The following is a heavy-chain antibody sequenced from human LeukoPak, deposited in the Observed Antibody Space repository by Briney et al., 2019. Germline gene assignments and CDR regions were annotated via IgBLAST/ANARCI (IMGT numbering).Heavy chain of an antibody. Sequence: SETLSLTCTVSGGSISSYYWSWIRQPPGKGLEWIGYIYYSGSTNYNPSLKSRVTMSVDTSKNQFSLKLSSVTAADTAVYYCARDSTISTGYFDLWGRGTLVTVSS. CDR2: IYYSGST. J-gene: IGHJ2*01. V-gene: IGHV4-59*12. CDR3: ARDSTISTGYFDL. D-gene: IGHD5/OR15-5a*01. CDR1: GGSISSYY.